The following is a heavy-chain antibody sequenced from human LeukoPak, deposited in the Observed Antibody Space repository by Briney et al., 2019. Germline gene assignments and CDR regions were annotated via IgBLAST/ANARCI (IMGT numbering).Heavy chain of an antibody. V-gene: IGHV3-7*01. CDR3: ARDLDGSGSYRGY. J-gene: IGHJ4*02. Sequence: GGSLRLSCDASGFIFSNYWMSWVRQAPGKGLEWVANIKYDGSETYYVDSVKGRFTISRDNGKNSLYVQMNSLSVEDTAVYYCARDLDGSGSYRGYWGQGTLVTVSS. CDR1: GFIFSNYW. D-gene: IGHD3-10*01. CDR2: IKYDGSET.